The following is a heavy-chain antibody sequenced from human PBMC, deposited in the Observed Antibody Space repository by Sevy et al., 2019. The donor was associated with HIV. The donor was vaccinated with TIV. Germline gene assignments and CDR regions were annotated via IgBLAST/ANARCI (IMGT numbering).Heavy chain of an antibody. CDR2: ISSSSSTI. J-gene: IGHJ6*02. Sequence: GGSLRLSCAASGFTFSSYAMHWVRQAPGKGLEWVSYISSSSSTIYYADSVKGRFTISRDNAKNSLYLQMNSLRDEDTAVYYCARGSQLLSYGMDVWGQGTTVTVSS. CDR1: GFTFSSYA. V-gene: IGHV3-48*02. CDR3: ARGSQLLSYGMDV. D-gene: IGHD2-2*01.